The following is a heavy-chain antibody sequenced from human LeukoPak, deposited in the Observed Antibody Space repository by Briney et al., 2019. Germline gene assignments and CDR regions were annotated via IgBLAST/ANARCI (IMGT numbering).Heavy chain of an antibody. J-gene: IGHJ4*02. V-gene: IGHV3-21*01. CDR3: ARFSSYLDY. CDR1: GFTFSSYT. CDR2: ISGSSSLI. D-gene: IGHD2-2*01. Sequence: GGPLRLSCAASGFTFSSYTMNWVRQAPGKGLEWVSSISGSSSLIYYTDSVKGRFAISRDNTKNSLYLQMNSLQAEDTAVYYCARFSSYLDYWGQGTLVTVSS.